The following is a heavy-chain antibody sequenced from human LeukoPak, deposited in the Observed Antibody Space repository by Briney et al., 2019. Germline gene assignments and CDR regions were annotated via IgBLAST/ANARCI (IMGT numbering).Heavy chain of an antibody. CDR2: ISGSGGST. J-gene: IGHJ4*02. V-gene: IGHV3-23*01. CDR1: GFTFSCYA. Sequence: PGGSLRLSCAASGFTFSCYAMSWVRQAPGQGLEWVSAISGSGGSTYYADSVKGRFTISRDNSKNTLYLQMNSLRAEDTAVYYCARDLGAVGSGSPFEVGYWGQGSLVTVFS. D-gene: IGHD3-10*01. CDR3: ARDLGAVGSGSPFEVGY.